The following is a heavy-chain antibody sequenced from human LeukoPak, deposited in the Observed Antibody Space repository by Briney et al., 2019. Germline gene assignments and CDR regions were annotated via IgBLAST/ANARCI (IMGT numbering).Heavy chain of an antibody. D-gene: IGHD2-21*02. CDR1: GFIFSSYA. J-gene: IGHJ4*02. CDR2: ISYDGSNK. V-gene: IGHV3-30*04. Sequence: GGSLRLSCATSGFIFSSYAMSWVRQAPGKGLEWVAVISYDGSNKYYADSVKGRFTISRDNSKNTLYLQMNSLRAEDTAVYYCARGLEHIVVVTAIPETPFDYWGQGTLVTVSS. CDR3: ARGLEHIVVVTAIPETPFDY.